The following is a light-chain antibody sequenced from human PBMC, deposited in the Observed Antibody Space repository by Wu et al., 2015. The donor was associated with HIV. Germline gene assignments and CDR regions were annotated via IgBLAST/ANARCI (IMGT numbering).Light chain of an antibody. CDR1: QDIGKW. V-gene: IGKV1-5*03. Sequence: DIQMTQSPSTLSASVGDRVTITCRASQDIGKWLAWYQQKPGKAPNLLIYKASTLPSGVPSRFSGSGSVTDFTLTISSLQPDDFATYYCQQYSDYSPYSFGQGTRLEIK. CDR3: QQYSDYSPYS. J-gene: IGKJ2*03. CDR2: KAS.